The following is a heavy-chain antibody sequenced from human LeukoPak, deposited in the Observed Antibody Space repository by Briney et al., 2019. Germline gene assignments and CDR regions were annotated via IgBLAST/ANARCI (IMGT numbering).Heavy chain of an antibody. CDR1: GFTFSSYW. D-gene: IGHD3-3*01. V-gene: IGHV3-7*01. CDR2: IKQDGSEK. Sequence: GGSLRLSCAASGFTFSSYWMSWVRQAPGKGLEWVANIKQDGSEKYYVDSVKGRFTISRDNAKNSLYLQMNSLRAEDTAVYYCARVDYDFCSGYLFDYWGQGTLVTVSS. CDR3: ARVDYDFCSGYLFDY. J-gene: IGHJ4*02.